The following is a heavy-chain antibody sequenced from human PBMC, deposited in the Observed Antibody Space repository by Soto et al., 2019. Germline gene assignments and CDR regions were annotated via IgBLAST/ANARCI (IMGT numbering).Heavy chain of an antibody. J-gene: IGHJ5*02. CDR1: GGSIRRRGYY. V-gene: IGHV4-31*03. D-gene: IGHD3-16*01. CDR2: VYYGGIT. Sequence: SETLSLTCTVSGGSIRRRGYYWSWIRHHPGEGLEWIGFVYYGGITDYNPSLKSRVTISADTSKNQFSLKLTSVTAADTAVYYCASSGAREGDWFDPWGQGTLVTVSS. CDR3: ASSGAREGDWFDP.